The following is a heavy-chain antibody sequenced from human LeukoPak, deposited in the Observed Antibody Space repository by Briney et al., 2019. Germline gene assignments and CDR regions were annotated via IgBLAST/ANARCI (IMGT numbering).Heavy chain of an antibody. J-gene: IGHJ4*02. V-gene: IGHV3-30*02. CDR2: IRYDGSNK. Sequence: PGGSLTLSCAASGFTFSSYAMHWVRQAPGKGLEWVAFIRYDGSNKYYADSVKGRFTISRDNSKNTLYLQMNSLRAEDTAVYYCAKGRDYGDYVGYFDYWGQGTLVTVSS. D-gene: IGHD4-17*01. CDR1: GFTFSSYA. CDR3: AKGRDYGDYVGYFDY.